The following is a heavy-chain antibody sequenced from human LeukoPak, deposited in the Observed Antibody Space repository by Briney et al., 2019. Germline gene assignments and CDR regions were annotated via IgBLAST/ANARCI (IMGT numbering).Heavy chain of an antibody. CDR1: GVSTTTSF. V-gene: IGHV4-4*07. J-gene: IGHJ3*02. CDR3: ARGPGALTQETFDM. Sequence: PSGTLSLTCTGSGVSTTTSFWSWIRQPAGKGLEWIGRIYTSGSTDYNPSLKSRVSMSLDTSKSQLSLELNSVTAADTAVYFCARGPGALTQETFDMWGQGTLVTVSS. D-gene: IGHD2-21*02. CDR2: IYTSGST.